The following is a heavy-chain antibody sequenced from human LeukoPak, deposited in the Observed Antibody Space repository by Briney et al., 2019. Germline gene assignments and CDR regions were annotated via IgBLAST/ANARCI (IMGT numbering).Heavy chain of an antibody. CDR3: ARDSAMVRTTFDY. CDR1: GFTFSSYG. J-gene: IGHJ4*02. Sequence: PGGSLRLSCAASGFTFSSYGMHWVRQAPGKGLEWVAFIRYDGSNKYYADSVKGRFTISRDSSKNTLYLQMNSLRADDTAVYYCARDSAMVRTTFDYWGQGTLVTVSS. V-gene: IGHV3-30*02. CDR2: IRYDGSNK. D-gene: IGHD3-10*01.